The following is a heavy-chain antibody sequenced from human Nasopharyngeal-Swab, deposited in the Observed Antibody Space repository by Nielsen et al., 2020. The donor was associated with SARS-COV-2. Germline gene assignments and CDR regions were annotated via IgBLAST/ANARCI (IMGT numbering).Heavy chain of an antibody. V-gene: IGHV1-3*01. Sequence: WVRQAPGQRLEWMGWINPGNGNTKYSQEFQGRVTITRDTPASTAYMELSSLRSEDTAIYYCARDLGGYYCYMDVWGKGTKVTVSS. J-gene: IGHJ6*03. CDR2: INPGNGNT. D-gene: IGHD3-16*01. CDR3: ARDLGGYYCYMDV.